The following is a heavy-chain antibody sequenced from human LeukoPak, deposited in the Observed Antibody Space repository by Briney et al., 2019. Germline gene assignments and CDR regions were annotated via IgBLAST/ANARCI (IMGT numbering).Heavy chain of an antibody. V-gene: IGHV3-23*01. Sequence: GGSLRLSCAAPGFTFSSYAMSWVRQAPGKGLEWVSAISGSGGSTYYADSVRGRFTISRDNSKNTLYLQMNSLRAEDTAVYYCAKDQGGAVVVTSFDYWGQGTLVTVSS. J-gene: IGHJ4*02. D-gene: IGHD2-21*02. CDR3: AKDQGGAVVVTSFDY. CDR1: GFTFSSYA. CDR2: ISGSGGST.